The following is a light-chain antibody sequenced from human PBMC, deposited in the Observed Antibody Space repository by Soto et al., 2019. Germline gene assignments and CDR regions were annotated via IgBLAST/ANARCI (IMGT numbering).Light chain of an antibody. CDR3: QQRSNWPSIT. J-gene: IGKJ5*01. V-gene: IGKV3D-20*02. CDR2: GAS. CDR1: QRVTSSY. Sequence: EIVLTQSPGTLSLSPGERATLSCRASQRVTSSYLAWYQQKPGQAPRLLIYGASTRATGIPARFSGSGSGTDFTLTISSLEPEDFAVYYCQQRSNWPSITFGQGTRLEIK.